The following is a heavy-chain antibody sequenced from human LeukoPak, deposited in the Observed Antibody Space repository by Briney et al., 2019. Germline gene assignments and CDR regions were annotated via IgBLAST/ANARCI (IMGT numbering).Heavy chain of an antibody. J-gene: IGHJ6*02. V-gene: IGHV3-66*01. D-gene: IGHD3-3*01. CDR1: GFTVSSNY. CDR2: IYSGGST. CDR3: ARDSSVWSGAYYYYGIDV. Sequence: TGGSLRLSCAASGFTVSSNYMGWVRQAPGKGLEWVSVIYSGGSTYYADSVKGRFTISRDNSKNTLYLQMNSLRAEDTAVYYCARDSSVWSGAYYYYGIDVWGQGTTVTVSS.